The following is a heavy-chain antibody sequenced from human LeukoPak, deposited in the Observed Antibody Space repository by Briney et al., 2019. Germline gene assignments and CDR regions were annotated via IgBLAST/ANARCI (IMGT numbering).Heavy chain of an antibody. CDR2: ISAYNGNT. Sequence: ASVKVSCKASGYTFTSYGISWVRQAPGQGLEWMGWISAYNGNTNYAQKLQGRVTMTTDTSTSTACMELRSLRSDDTAVYYCARVLRYYYDSSASHWGQGTLVTVSS. D-gene: IGHD3-22*01. J-gene: IGHJ4*02. CDR3: ARVLRYYYDSSASH. CDR1: GYTFTSYG. V-gene: IGHV1-18*01.